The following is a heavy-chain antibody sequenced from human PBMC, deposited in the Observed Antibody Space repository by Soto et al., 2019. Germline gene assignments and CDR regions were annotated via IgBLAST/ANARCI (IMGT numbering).Heavy chain of an antibody. J-gene: IGHJ5*02. CDR2: ISYDGDNR. V-gene: IGHV3-30-3*01. D-gene: IGHD3-22*01. CDR1: GFSFSHYA. Sequence: GGSLRLSCAAAGFSFSHYAMHWVRQPPGKGLEWVALISYDGDNRYFSDSVRGRFTISRDNYKTTVHLEMNDLRLDDTATYYCVSPHPDSSNEFDLCGRGTLVTVSS. CDR3: VSPHPDSSNEFDL.